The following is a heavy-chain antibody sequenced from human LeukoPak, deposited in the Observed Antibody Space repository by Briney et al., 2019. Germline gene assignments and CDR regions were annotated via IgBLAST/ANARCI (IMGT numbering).Heavy chain of an antibody. CDR2: IFYTGDA. CDR3: ARAYRLTSPRGFDP. D-gene: IGHD3-16*02. J-gene: IGHJ5*02. CDR1: GGFISGYY. Sequence: SETLTLTCAVSGGFISGYYWNWIRQSPGKGLEWIGYIFYTGDADYNPSLRSRVTMSVDRSNNRFSLQLASVTTADSAFYYCARAYRLTSPRGFDPWGPGILVTVSS. V-gene: IGHV4-59*01.